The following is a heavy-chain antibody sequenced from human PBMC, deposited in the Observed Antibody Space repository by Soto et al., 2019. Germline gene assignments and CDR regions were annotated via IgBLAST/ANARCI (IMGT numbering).Heavy chain of an antibody. CDR1: GGSLSNYG. Sequence: QVPLVQSGAELKKPGSSVKVSCKASGGSLSNYGISWVRQAPGQGLEWMGAIIPVFGTPNYAQKFQDRVTITADESTTTVYMEVRSLTSEDTAVYYCARGDATKIVVTTYYAMDVWGQGTTVTVAS. V-gene: IGHV1-69*12. J-gene: IGHJ6*02. CDR3: ARGDATKIVVTTYYAMDV. D-gene: IGHD3-22*01. CDR2: IIPVFGTP.